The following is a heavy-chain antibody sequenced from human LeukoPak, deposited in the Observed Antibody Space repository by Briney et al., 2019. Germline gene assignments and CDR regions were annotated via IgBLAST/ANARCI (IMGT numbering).Heavy chain of an antibody. V-gene: IGHV4-61*01. CDR3: ARGNMASSSLFD. CDR2: IYYSGST. CDR1: GGSVSSGSYY. Sequence: SETLSLTCTVSGGSVSSGSYYCSWIRQPPGKGLEWIGYIYYSGSTNYNPSLKSRVTISVDTSKNQFSLKLSSVTAADTAVYYCARGNMASSSLFDWGQGTLVTVSS. D-gene: IGHD2-2*01. J-gene: IGHJ4*02.